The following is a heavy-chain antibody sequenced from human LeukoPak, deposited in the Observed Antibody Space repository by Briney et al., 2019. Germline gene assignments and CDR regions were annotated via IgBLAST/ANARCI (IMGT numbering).Heavy chain of an antibody. CDR1: GYTFTGYY. V-gene: IGHV1-2*02. CDR2: INPNSGGT. CDR3: ARGTMTTVVTPFSWGFLDY. J-gene: IGHJ4*02. D-gene: IGHD4-23*01. Sequence: GASVKVSCKASGYTFTGYYMHWVRQAPGQGLEWMGWINPNSGGTNYAQKFQGRVTMTRDTSISTAYMELSRLRSDDTAVYYCARGTMTTVVTPFSWGFLDYWGQGTLVTVSS.